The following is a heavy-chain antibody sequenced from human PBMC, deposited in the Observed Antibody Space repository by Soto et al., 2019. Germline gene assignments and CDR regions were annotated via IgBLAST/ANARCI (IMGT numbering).Heavy chain of an antibody. CDR1: GYTFTDYY. CDR3: ARTENTNDMVY. CDR2: INPDRGGADFGGT. V-gene: IGHV1-2*02. J-gene: IGHJ4*02. D-gene: IGHD2-8*01. Sequence: ASVKVSCKVSGYTFTDYYIQWVRQAPGQGLEWMGWINPDRGGADFGGTDYAQKFQGRVTMTSDTSITTAYMVLSRLTSDDTSVYSCARTENTNDMVYWGQGTLVTVSS.